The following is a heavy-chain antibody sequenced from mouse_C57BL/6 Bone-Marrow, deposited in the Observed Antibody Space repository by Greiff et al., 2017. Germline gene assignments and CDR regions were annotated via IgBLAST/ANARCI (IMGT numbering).Heavy chain of an antibody. J-gene: IGHJ4*01. D-gene: IGHD1-1*01. Sequence: QVQLKQSGAELARPGASVKLSCKASGYTFTSYGISWVKLRTGQGLEWIGEIYPRSGNTYYNEKFKGKATLTADKSSSTAYMELRSLTSEDSAVYFCARPIITTVVAPPYYYAMDYWGQGTSVTVSS. CDR1: GYTFTSYG. CDR3: ARPIITTVVAPPYYYAMDY. CDR2: IYPRSGNT. V-gene: IGHV1-81*01.